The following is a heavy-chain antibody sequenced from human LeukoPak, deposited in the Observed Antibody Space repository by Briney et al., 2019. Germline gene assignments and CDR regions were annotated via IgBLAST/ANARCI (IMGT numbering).Heavy chain of an antibody. J-gene: IGHJ4*02. CDR1: GYTFTGYY. D-gene: IGHD3-22*01. Sequence: ASVKVSCKASGYTFTGYYMHWVRQAPGQGLEWMGRINPNSGGTNYAQKFQGRVTMTRDTSISTAYMELSRLRSDDTAVYYCAKGGYDSSGYYYYWGQGTLATVSS. V-gene: IGHV1-2*06. CDR2: INPNSGGT. CDR3: AKGGYDSSGYYYY.